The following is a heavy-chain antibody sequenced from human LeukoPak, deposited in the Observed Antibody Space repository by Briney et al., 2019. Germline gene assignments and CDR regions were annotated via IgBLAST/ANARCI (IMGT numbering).Heavy chain of an antibody. J-gene: IGHJ4*02. CDR1: GFTFSSYS. Sequence: GGSLRLSCAASGFTFSSYSMNWVRQAPGKGLEWVSSISSSSSYIYYADSVKGRFTISRDNSKNTLYLQMNSLKAEDTAVYYCAKDNDYGDYRGTHWGQGTLVTVSS. D-gene: IGHD4-17*01. CDR2: ISSSSSYI. CDR3: AKDNDYGDYRGTH. V-gene: IGHV3-21*04.